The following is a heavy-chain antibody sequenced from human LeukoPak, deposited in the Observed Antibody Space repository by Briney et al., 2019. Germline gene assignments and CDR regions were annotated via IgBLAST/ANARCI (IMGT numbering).Heavy chain of an antibody. CDR3: ATGSDVLKWVIHY. D-gene: IGHD3-3*01. Sequence: GRSLRLSCAASGFTFSRYGMHWVRQAPGKGLEWVAVISDDASDKYYIDSVKGRFTISRDNSKNTLYLQMNSLRGEDTAVYYCATGSDVLKWVIHYWGQGTLVTVSS. CDR1: GFTFSRYG. V-gene: IGHV3-30*03. J-gene: IGHJ1*01. CDR2: ISDDASDK.